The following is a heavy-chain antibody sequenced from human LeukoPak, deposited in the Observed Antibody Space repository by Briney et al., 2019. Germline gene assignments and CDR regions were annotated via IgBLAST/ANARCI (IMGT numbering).Heavy chain of an antibody. Sequence: ASVTVSCKASGYTFTGYYMHWVRQAPGQGLEWMGWINPNSGDTNYAQKFQGRVTMTRDTSISTAYMELSRLRSDDTAVYYCARSCSGGSCYSDHYGMDVWGQGTTVTVSS. J-gene: IGHJ6*02. D-gene: IGHD2-15*01. CDR3: ARSCSGGSCYSDHYGMDV. CDR1: GYTFTGYY. CDR2: INPNSGDT. V-gene: IGHV1-2*02.